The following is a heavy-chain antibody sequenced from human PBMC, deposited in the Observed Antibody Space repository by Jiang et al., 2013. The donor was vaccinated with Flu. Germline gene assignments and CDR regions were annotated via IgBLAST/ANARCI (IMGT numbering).Heavy chain of an antibody. V-gene: IGHV1-24*01. Sequence: GAEVKKPGASVKVSCKVSGYTLTELSMHWVRQAPGKGLEWMGGFDPEDGETIYAQKFQGRVTMTEDTSTDTAYMELSSLRSEDTAVYYCATFDLKYYYDSSGYYPLDYWGQGTLVTVSS. D-gene: IGHD3-22*01. CDR1: GYTLTELS. CDR2: FDPEDGET. J-gene: IGHJ4*02. CDR3: ATFDLKYYYDSSGYYPLDY.